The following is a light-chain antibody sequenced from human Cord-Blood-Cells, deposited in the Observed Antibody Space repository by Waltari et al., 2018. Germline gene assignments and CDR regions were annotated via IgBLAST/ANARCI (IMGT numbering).Light chain of an antibody. Sequence: QSALTQPASVSGSPGQSITISCTGTSSDVGGYKLVSWYPQHPGKAPKLMIYEGSQRASGFSHRFSGSESGNTASLTISGLQAEDEADYYCCSYAGSSTLFGGGTKLTVL. CDR2: EGS. J-gene: IGLJ2*01. V-gene: IGLV2-23*01. CDR1: SSDVGGYKL. CDR3: CSYAGSSTL.